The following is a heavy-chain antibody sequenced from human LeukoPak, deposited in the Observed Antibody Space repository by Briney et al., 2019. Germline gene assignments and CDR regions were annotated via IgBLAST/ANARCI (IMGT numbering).Heavy chain of an antibody. V-gene: IGHV4-39*01. CDR1: GGSLNNSPYY. Sequence: SETLSLTCTVSGGSLNNSPYYWAWIRQPPGRGLEWIGSISDRGDTYHNPSLKSRVTISVDTSKNQFSLSVISVTAADTAVYFCARPTAGPATQGYDSWGQGILVTVAS. CDR3: ARPTAGPATQGYDS. D-gene: IGHD1-1*01. J-gene: IGHJ4*02. CDR2: ISDRGDT.